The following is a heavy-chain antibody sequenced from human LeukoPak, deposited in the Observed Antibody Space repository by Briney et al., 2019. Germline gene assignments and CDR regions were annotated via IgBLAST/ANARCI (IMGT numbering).Heavy chain of an antibody. D-gene: IGHD5-12*01. V-gene: IGHV3-30*04. CDR3: AREGASNGYHYGMDV. Sequence: GGSLRLSCAGSGFAFSLYNMHWVRQAPGKGLEWVALISFGGSPKYYADSVKGRFTISRDNSKNTLFLQMSSLKAEDTAVYYCAREGASNGYHYGMDVWGQGTTVSVS. CDR2: ISFGGSPK. CDR1: GFAFSLYN. J-gene: IGHJ6*02.